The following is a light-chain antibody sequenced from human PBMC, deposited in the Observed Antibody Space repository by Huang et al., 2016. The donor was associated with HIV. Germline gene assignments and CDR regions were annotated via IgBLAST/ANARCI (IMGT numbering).Light chain of an antibody. CDR1: EGIVNS. J-gene: IGKJ1*01. CDR3: QQYYSTPPWT. Sequence: DIQMTQSPSSLSASVGDRVTITCRASEGIVNSLAWYQQKPGKAPQLLPYGSSRLENGVPSRFSGRRSGTDYTLTISDLQPEDSATYYCQQYYSTPPWTFGQGTKVEI. V-gene: IGKV1-NL1*01. CDR2: GSS.